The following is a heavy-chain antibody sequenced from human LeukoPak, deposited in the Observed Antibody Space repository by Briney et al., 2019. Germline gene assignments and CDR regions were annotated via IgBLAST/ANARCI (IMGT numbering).Heavy chain of an antibody. J-gene: IGHJ4*02. V-gene: IGHV3-7*01. Sequence: PGGSLGLSCAASGFTFSTSCMSWVRQAPGKGPEWVATIKHDESEKFYVESVKGRFTISRDNANNSLSLQMNSLRADDTALYYCARVSQGGSNYRSLDYWGQGILVTVSS. CDR3: ARVSQGGSNYRSLDY. D-gene: IGHD4-11*01. CDR1: GFTFSTSC. CDR2: IKHDESEK.